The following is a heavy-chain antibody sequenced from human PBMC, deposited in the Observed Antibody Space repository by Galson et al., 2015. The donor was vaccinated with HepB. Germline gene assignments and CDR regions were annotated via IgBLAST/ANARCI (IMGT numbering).Heavy chain of an antibody. Sequence: SETLSLTCTVSGGSISTNSYSWAWIRQPPGKGLEWIGSIYYSGNTYYNPSLKSRVTMSVDTSKDQFSLKLSPVTAADTAVYYCARYVPGSSGWYYFDYWGQGTLVTVSS. CDR3: ARYVPGSSGWYYFDY. D-gene: IGHD6-19*01. V-gene: IGHV4-39*01. CDR2: IYYSGNT. J-gene: IGHJ4*02. CDR1: GGSISTNSYS.